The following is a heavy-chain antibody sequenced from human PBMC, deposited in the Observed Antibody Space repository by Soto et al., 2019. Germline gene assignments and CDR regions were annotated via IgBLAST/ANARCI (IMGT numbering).Heavy chain of an antibody. CDR1: GGSISSGDYY. J-gene: IGHJ6*02. D-gene: IGHD2-15*01. CDR2: IYYSGST. CDR3: ARGVVAAMGGSYYYYGMDV. Sequence: QVQLQESGPGLVKPSQTLSLTCTLSGGSISSGDYYWSWIRQPPGKVLEWMGYIYYSGSTNYNPSLKSRVTISVDTSKNQFSLKVSSVTAADTAVYYCARGVVAAMGGSYYYYGMDVWGQGTTVTVSS. V-gene: IGHV4-30-4*01.